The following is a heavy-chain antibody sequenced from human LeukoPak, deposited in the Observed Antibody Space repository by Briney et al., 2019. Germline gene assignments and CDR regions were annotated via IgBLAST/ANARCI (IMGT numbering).Heavy chain of an antibody. D-gene: IGHD3-22*01. J-gene: IGHJ4*02. V-gene: IGHV3-30*04. CDR2: ISYDGSNK. CDR3: ARDLGGSSGYPRGYFDY. Sequence: GRSLRLSCAASGFTFSSYAMHWVRQAPGKGLEWVAVISYDGSNKYYADSVKGRFTISRDNSKNTLYLQMNSMRAEDTAVYYCARDLGGSSGYPRGYFDYWGQGTLVIVSS. CDR1: GFTFSSYA.